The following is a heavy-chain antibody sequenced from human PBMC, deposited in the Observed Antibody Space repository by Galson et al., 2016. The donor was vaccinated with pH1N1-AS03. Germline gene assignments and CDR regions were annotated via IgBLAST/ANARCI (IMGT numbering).Heavy chain of an antibody. V-gene: IGHV3-53*01. CDR3: ARYCDSASCSLSNGGMDV. Sequence: SLRLSCADSGFIVRNNFMSWVRQAPGKGLEWVSTAYRGGTTYYADSVKGRFTLSRDNSKNTLYLKMNNMRVEDTAVYYCARYCDSASCSLSNGGMDVWGQGTTVTVSS. CDR1: GFIVRNNF. D-gene: IGHD2-2*01. CDR2: AYRGGTT. J-gene: IGHJ6*02.